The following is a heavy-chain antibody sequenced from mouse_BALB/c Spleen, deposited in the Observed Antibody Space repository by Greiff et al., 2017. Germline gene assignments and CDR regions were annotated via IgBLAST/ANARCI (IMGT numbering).Heavy chain of an antibody. Sequence: EVQRVESGGGLVQPGGSRKLSCAASGFTFSDYGMAWVRQAPGKGPEWVAFISNLAYSIYYADTVTGRFTISRENAKNTLYLEMSSLRSEDTAMYYCARDQSSYVGYAMDYWGQGTSVTVSS. J-gene: IGHJ4*01. D-gene: IGHD1-1*01. V-gene: IGHV5-15*02. CDR3: ARDQSSYVGYAMDY. CDR1: GFTFSDYG. CDR2: ISNLAYSI.